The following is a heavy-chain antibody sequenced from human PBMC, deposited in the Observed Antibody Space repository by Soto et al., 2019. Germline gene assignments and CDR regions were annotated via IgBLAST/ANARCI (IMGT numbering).Heavy chain of an antibody. J-gene: IGHJ4*02. V-gene: IGHV3-30-3*01. D-gene: IGHD3-10*02. Sequence: QVQLVESGGGVVQPGRSLRLSCAASGLTFSSYAMHWVRQAPGKGLEWVAVISYDGSNKYYADSVKGRFTISRDNSKNTLYLQMNSLRAEDTAVYYCATNYVAFDYWGQGTLVTVSS. CDR1: GLTFSSYA. CDR2: ISYDGSNK. CDR3: ATNYVAFDY.